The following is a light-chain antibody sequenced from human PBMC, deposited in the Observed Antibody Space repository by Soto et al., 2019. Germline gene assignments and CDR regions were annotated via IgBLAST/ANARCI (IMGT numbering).Light chain of an antibody. CDR3: AAWDDRLNGVV. V-gene: IGLV1-44*01. J-gene: IGLJ2*01. CDR2: ANN. CDR1: TSNIEFNT. Sequence: HSVLPQPPSASGAPGQRGTISCSGSTSNIEFNTVNWYQQFPGAAPKLLIYANNQRPSGVPDRFSGSKSGTSASLAISGLQAEDEADYYCAAWDDRLNGVVFGGGTKLTVL.